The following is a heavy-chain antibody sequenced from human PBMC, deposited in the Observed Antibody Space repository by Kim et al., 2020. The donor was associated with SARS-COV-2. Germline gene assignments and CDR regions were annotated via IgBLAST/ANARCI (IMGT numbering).Heavy chain of an antibody. D-gene: IGHD5-18*01. J-gene: IGHJ4*02. CDR1: GFTFSSYA. Sequence: GGSLRLSCVASGFTFSSYAMSWVRQAPGKGLEWISAITDSGDDTYYVDSVKGRFTISRDSSKNTLYLQMNSLRAEDTAVYYCAKNRGPRYGPDYYFDYWGQGTLVTVSS. CDR2: ITDSGDDT. V-gene: IGHV3-23*01. CDR3: AKNRGPRYGPDYYFDY.